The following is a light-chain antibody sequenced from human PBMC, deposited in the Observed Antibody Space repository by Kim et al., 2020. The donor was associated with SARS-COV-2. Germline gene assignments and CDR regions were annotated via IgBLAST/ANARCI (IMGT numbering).Light chain of an antibody. Sequence: SPGESAALSCRARPSVSHGYLAWYQQKPGQAPGFIMYGASSRATGVPDRFSGSGSETDFTLSISRLEPHDFALYYCQQYHRSPWTFGQGTKVDIK. J-gene: IGKJ1*01. CDR3: QQYHRSPWT. V-gene: IGKV3-20*01. CDR1: PSVSHGY. CDR2: GAS.